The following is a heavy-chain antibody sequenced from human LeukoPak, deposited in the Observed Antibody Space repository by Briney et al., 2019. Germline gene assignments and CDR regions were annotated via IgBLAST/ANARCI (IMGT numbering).Heavy chain of an antibody. CDR3: ACDPYTGYDSTAFDY. Sequence: GSSVKVSSKASGGTFSSYAISWVRQAPGQGLEWMGRIIPILGIANYAQKFQGRVTITADKSTSTAYMELSSLRSEDTAVYYCACDPYTGYDSTAFDYWGQGTLDTVSS. CDR1: GGTFSSYA. D-gene: IGHD5-12*01. J-gene: IGHJ4*02. V-gene: IGHV1-69*04. CDR2: IIPILGIA.